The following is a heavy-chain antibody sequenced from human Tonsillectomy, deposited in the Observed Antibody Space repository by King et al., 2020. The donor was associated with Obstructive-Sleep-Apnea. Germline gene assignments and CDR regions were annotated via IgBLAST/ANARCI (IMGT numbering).Heavy chain of an antibody. J-gene: IGHJ4*02. D-gene: IGHD6-13*01. CDR1: GFTFSSYS. CDR3: ARAGGVGRAYSSNDY. Sequence: QLVQSGGGLVQPGGSLRLSCAASGFTFSSYSMNWVRQAPGKGLEWVSYISSSSSTIYYADSMKGRITISRDNAKNSLFLQMNSLRAEDTAVYYCARAGGVGRAYSSNDYWGQGTLVTVSS. V-gene: IGHV3-48*04. CDR2: ISSSSSTI.